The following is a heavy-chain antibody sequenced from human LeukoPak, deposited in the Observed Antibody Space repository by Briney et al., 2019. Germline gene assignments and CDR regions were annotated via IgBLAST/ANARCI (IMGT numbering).Heavy chain of an antibody. CDR2: ISSLSGTI. V-gene: IGHV3-48*01. J-gene: IGHJ4*02. CDR3: ARTYSSGWSDY. Sequence: PGGSLRLSCAASGFTFSSYSMNWVRQAPGEGLEWVSYISSLSGTIYYADSVKGRFTISRDNAKNSLYLQMDSLRAEDTAVYYCARTYSSGWSDYWGQGTLVTVSS. CDR1: GFTFSSYS. D-gene: IGHD6-19*01.